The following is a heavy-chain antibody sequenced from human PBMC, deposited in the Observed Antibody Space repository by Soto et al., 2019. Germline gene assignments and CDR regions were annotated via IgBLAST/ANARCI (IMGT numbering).Heavy chain of an antibody. Sequence: GGSLRLSCAASGFTFSSYGMHWVRQAPGKGLEWVAVISYDGSNKYYADSVKGRFTISRDNSKNTLYLQMNSLRAEDTAVYYCAKDPYLYPPRRSPEGMDVWGQGTTVTVSS. J-gene: IGHJ6*02. CDR2: ISYDGSNK. CDR3: AKDPYLYPPRRSPEGMDV. D-gene: IGHD2-8*01. CDR1: GFTFSSYG. V-gene: IGHV3-30*18.